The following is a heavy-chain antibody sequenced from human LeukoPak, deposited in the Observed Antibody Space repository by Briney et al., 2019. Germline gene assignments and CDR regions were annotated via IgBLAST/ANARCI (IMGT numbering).Heavy chain of an antibody. CDR2: INHSGST. Sequence: SETLSLTCAVYGGSFSGYYWSWIRQPPGKGLEWIWEINHSGSTNYNPSLKSRVTISVDTSKNQFSLKLSSVTAADTAVYYCARGRYSGSYYGFDWFDPWGQGTLVTVSS. D-gene: IGHD1-26*01. CDR3: ARGRYSGSYYGFDWFDP. J-gene: IGHJ5*02. CDR1: GGSFSGYY. V-gene: IGHV4-34*01.